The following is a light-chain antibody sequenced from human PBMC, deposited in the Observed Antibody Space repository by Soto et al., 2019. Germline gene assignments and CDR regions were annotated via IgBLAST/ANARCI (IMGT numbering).Light chain of an antibody. CDR3: SSYTSSSTWV. CDR2: EVS. Sequence: QSALSPPSSLSGSPGQSITISCTGTSSDVGGYNYVSWYQQHPGKAPKLIIYEVSNRPPGVSNRFSGSKSANTASLTISGLQAEDEADYYCSSYTSSSTWVFGGGTKVTVL. V-gene: IGLV2-14*01. J-gene: IGLJ3*02. CDR1: SSDVGGYNY.